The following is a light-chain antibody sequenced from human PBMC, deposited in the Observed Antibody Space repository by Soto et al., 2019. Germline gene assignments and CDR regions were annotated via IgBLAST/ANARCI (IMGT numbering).Light chain of an antibody. Sequence: QSALTQPRSVSGSPGQSVTISCTGTSSDVGGYNYVSWYQQHPGKAPKLMIYDVGERPSGVPDRFSGSKSGTSATLGITGLQTGDEADYYCGTWDSSLSAGVFGGGTKLTVL. CDR3: GTWDSSLSAGV. CDR1: SSDVGGYNY. CDR2: DVG. V-gene: IGLV2-11*01. J-gene: IGLJ3*02.